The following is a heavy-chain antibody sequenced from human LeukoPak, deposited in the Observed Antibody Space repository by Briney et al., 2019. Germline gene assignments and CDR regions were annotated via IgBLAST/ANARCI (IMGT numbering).Heavy chain of an antibody. Sequence: PSETLSLTCAVPGGSISSGGYSWSWIRQPPGKGLEWIGYISSTGGTYYNLSLRSRLSISLDTSKNQFSLNLSSVTAADTAVFYCARLGITQDAFDIWGQGTMVTVSS. J-gene: IGHJ3*02. D-gene: IGHD5-24*01. CDR2: ISSTGGT. CDR1: GGSISSGGYS. V-gene: IGHV4-30-4*07. CDR3: ARLGITQDAFDI.